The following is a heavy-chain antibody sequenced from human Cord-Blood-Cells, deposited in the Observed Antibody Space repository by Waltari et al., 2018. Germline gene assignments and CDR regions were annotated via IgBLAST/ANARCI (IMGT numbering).Heavy chain of an antibody. Sequence: QVQLQESGPGLVKPSETLSLTCAVSGYSISSGYYWGWIRQPPGKGLEWIGSIYHSGSTYYNPPLKSRVTISVDTSKNQFSLKLSSVTAADTAVYYCARDGGIAAAGTVADYWGQGTLVTVSS. CDR1: GYSISSGYY. V-gene: IGHV4-38-2*02. J-gene: IGHJ4*02. D-gene: IGHD6-13*01. CDR2: IYHSGST. CDR3: ARDGGIAAAGTVADY.